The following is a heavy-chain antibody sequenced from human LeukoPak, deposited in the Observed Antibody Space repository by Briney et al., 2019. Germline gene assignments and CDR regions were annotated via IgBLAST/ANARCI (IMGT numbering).Heavy chain of an antibody. J-gene: IGHJ4*02. Sequence: QPGGSLRLSCAASGFTFSNYAMSWVRQIXGRGXXXXXXXXXXXXXTYYADSVYADSVQGRFTISRDDSKNTLYLQMNSLRAEDTAIYYCAKDPVVFHGGSGWHYFDSWGQGTLVTVSS. CDR3: AKDPVVFHGGSGWHYFDS. V-gene: IGHV3-23*01. CDR1: GFTFSNYA. D-gene: IGHD6-19*01. CDR2: XXXXXXXT.